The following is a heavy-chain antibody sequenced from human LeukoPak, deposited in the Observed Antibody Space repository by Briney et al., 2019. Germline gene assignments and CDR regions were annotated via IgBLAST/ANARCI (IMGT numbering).Heavy chain of an antibody. CDR2: ISGSTSYI. D-gene: IGHD2-21*02. CDR3: VRDFHCCGDGSSVYSDD. J-gene: IGHJ4*02. CDR1: GCTISCHS. V-gene: IGHV3-21*06. Sequence: GGSLRLSCTASGCTISCHSMKWVRQAPGKGLEWVSSISGSTSYISYADSVKGRFTISRDNDNSSLYLQMNSLSAEDTAVYACVRDFHCCGDGSSVYSDDGGQGTLVTVSS.